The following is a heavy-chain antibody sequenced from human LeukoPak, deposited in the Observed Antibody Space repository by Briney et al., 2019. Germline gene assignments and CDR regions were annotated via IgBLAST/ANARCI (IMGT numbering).Heavy chain of an antibody. J-gene: IGHJ1*01. CDR3: ARGRGDLKYFQH. D-gene: IGHD4-17*01. Sequence: SETLSLTCTVSGGSISSYYWSWIRQPPGKGLEWIEYIYYSGSTNYNPSLKSRVTISVDTSKNQFSLKLSSVTAADTAVYYCARGRGDLKYFQHWGQGTLVTVSS. CDR2: IYYSGST. V-gene: IGHV4-59*01. CDR1: GGSISSYY.